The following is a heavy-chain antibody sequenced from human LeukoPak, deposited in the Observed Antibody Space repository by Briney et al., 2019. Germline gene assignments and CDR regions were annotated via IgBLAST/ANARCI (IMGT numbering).Heavy chain of an antibody. CDR3: AKDIQLST. CDR2: IGASGEST. J-gene: IGHJ3*01. CDR1: GFTFSVAA. Sequence: GGSLRLSCAASGFTFSVAAMTWVRQAPGKGLEWVSLIGASGESTYYADSVKGRFTISRDNSKNTLSLQMNSLRVADTAMYFCAKDIQLSTWGLGTMVTVSS. D-gene: IGHD5-24*01. V-gene: IGHV3-23*01.